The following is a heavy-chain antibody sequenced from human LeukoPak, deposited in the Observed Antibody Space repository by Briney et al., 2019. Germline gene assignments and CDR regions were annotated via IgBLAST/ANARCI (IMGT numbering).Heavy chain of an antibody. Sequence: SETLSLTYTVSGGSISSHYWSWIRQPPGKGLEWIGYIYYSGSTNYNPSLKSRVTISVDTSKSQFSLKLSSVTAADTAVYYCARDASYDFWSGYENYYYYYMDVWGKGTTVTVSS. CDR2: IYYSGST. J-gene: IGHJ6*03. V-gene: IGHV4-59*11. CDR3: ARDASYDFWSGYENYYYYYMDV. CDR1: GGSISSHY. D-gene: IGHD3-3*01.